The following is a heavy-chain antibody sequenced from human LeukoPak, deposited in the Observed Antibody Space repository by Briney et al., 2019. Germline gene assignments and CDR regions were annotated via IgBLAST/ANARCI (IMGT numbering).Heavy chain of an antibody. D-gene: IGHD3-22*01. CDR2: ISAYNGNT. V-gene: IGHV1-18*01. J-gene: IGHJ5*02. Sequence: ASVKVSCKASGYTFTSYGISWVRQAPGQGLEWMGWISAYNGNTNYAQKLQGRVTMTTDTSTSTAYMELRSLRPDDTAVYYCAREKIGYYDGSGRGWFDPWGQGTLVTVSS. CDR3: AREKIGYYDGSGRGWFDP. CDR1: GYTFTSYG.